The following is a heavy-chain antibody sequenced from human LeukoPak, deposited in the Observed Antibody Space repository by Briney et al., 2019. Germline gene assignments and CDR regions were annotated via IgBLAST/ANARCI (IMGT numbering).Heavy chain of an antibody. CDR1: GGSISSYY. D-gene: IGHD1-26*01. Sequence: PSETLSLTCTVSGGSISSYYWSWIRQPPGKGLEWIGYIYYSGSTNYNPSLKSRVTISVDTSKNQFSLKLSSVTAADTAVYYCARGRVRSSGSYYYYEVPDAFDIWGQGTMVTVSP. CDR2: IYYSGST. J-gene: IGHJ3*02. V-gene: IGHV4-59*01. CDR3: ARGRVRSSGSYYYYEVPDAFDI.